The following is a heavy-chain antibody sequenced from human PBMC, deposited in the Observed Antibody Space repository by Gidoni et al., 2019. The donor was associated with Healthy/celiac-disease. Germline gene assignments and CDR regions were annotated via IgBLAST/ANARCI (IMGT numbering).Heavy chain of an antibody. D-gene: IGHD3-3*01. V-gene: IGHV3-74*01. J-gene: IGHJ3*02. CDR3: ARASTIFGVVIADDAFDI. CDR2: INSDGSST. Sequence: EVQLVESGGGLVQPGGSLRLSCAASGFTFSRYWMHWVRQAPGKGLVWVSRINSDGSSTSYADSVKGRFTISRDNAKNTLYLQMNSLRAEDTAVYYCARASTIFGVVIADDAFDIWGQGTMVTVSS. CDR1: GFTFSRYW.